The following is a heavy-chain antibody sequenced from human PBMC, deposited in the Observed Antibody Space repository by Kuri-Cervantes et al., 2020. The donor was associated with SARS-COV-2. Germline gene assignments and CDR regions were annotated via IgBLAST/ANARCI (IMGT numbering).Heavy chain of an antibody. J-gene: IGHJ5*02. CDR2: ITGSGDNI. V-gene: IGHV3-23*01. Sequence: GESLKISCAASGFTFSSYAMSWVRQAPGKGLEWVSLITGSGDNIYYADSVRGRFTISRDNSRNTLYLQMNSLRTEDTAVYYCAKGGPMVRGEIRNKWFDPWGQGTLVTVSS. CDR3: AKGGPMVRGEIRNKWFDP. CDR1: GFTFSSYA. D-gene: IGHD3-10*01.